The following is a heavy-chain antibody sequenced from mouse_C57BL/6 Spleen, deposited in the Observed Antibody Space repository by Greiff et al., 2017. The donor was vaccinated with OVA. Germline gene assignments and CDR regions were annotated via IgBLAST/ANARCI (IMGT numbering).Heavy chain of an antibody. D-gene: IGHD1-1*01. J-gene: IGHJ3*01. CDR3: ASHYGSSYWFAY. Sequence: QVQLQQPGAELVKPGASVKLSCKASGYTFTSYWMHWVKQRPGQGLEWIGMIHPNSGSTNYNEKFKSKATLTVDKSSSTAYMQLSSLTSEYSAVYYCASHYGSSYWFAYWGQGTLVTVSA. V-gene: IGHV1-64*01. CDR1: GYTFTSYW. CDR2: IHPNSGST.